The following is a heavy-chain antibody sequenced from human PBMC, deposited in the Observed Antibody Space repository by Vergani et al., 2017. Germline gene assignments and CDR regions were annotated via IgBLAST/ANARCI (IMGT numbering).Heavy chain of an antibody. Sequence: EVQLVESGGGLVQPGGSLRLSCAASGFTFSSYWMSWVRQAPGKGLEGVANIKQDGSEKYYVDSVKGRFTISRDNAKNTLYLQMNSLRAEDTAVYYCASFPVDGGNPNFDYWGQGTLVTVSS. CDR3: ASFPVDGGNPNFDY. V-gene: IGHV3-7*01. D-gene: IGHD4-23*01. CDR2: IKQDGSEK. CDR1: GFTFSSYW. J-gene: IGHJ4*02.